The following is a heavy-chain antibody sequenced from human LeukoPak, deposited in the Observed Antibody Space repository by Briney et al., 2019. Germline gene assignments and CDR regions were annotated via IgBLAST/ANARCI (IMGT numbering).Heavy chain of an antibody. CDR2: IYYTET. CDR3: ARTQGWGTVRTGYYYGMDV. J-gene: IGHJ6*02. CDR1: GGSISGSY. V-gene: IGHV4-59*08. D-gene: IGHD4-11*01. Sequence: SETLSLTCTVSGGSISGSYWSWIRQPPGKGLEWIGYIYYTETYYNPSLKSRVTISLDSSKNQFSLKLRFVTAAATAVYYCARTQGWGTVRTGYYYGMDVWGQGTTVTVSS.